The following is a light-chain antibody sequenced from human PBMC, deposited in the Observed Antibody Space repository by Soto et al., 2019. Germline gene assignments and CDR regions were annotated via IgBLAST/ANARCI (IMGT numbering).Light chain of an antibody. J-gene: IGLJ3*02. CDR3: AAWYDSLNARGV. Sequence: QSVLTQPPSASGTPGQRVTISCSGSRSNIGNNAVSWYQQLPGTAPKLLIYNNNQLPSGVPDRFSGSKSGTSASLAISGLQSEDEADDYCAAWYDSLNARGVFGGWTKLNVL. V-gene: IGLV1-44*01. CDR1: RSNIGNNA. CDR2: NNN.